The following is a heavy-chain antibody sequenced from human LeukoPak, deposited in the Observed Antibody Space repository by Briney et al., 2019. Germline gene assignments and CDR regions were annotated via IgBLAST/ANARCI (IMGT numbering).Heavy chain of an antibody. CDR3: ARLGLEVGGPNWFDP. CDR2: IKRDGSQK. V-gene: IGHV3-7*01. D-gene: IGHD1-1*01. CDR1: GFTFSSYW. J-gene: IGHJ5*02. Sequence: GGSLRLSCAASGFTFSSYWMGWVRQAPGKGLEWVAHIKRDGSQKYYLDSVKGRFTISRDNAKNSLYLQMNSLRVEDTAVYYCARLGLEVGGPNWFDPWGQGTLVTVSS.